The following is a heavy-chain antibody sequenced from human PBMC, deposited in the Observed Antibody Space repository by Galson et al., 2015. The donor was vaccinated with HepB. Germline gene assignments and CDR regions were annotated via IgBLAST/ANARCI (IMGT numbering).Heavy chain of an antibody. CDR1: RFTFSRYW. D-gene: IGHD4-23*01. V-gene: IGHV3-74*01. J-gene: IGHJ5*02. CDR2: INSDGGTT. Sequence: SLRLSCAASRFTFSRYWMHWVRQAPGKGLVWVSRINSDGGTTSYADSVKGRFTISRDNAKNTLYLQGNSLRDEDTAMYYCAKDRNYGGYDPWGQGTLVIVAS. CDR3: AKDRNYGGYDP.